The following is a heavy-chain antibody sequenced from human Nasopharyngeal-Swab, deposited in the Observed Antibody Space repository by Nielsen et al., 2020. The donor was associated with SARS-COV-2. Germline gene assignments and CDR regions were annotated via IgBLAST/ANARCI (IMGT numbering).Heavy chain of an antibody. CDR1: GFTFSSYA. CDR2: IGHDGGTK. Sequence: GESLKISCAASGFTFSSYAMHWVRQAPGKGLEWVAVIGHDGGTKIYADSVRGRFTISRDNSKNTVDLQMNSLRVEDTALYYCASTGGRGWLALGAFDIWGQGTMVTVSS. V-gene: IGHV3-30*14. CDR3: ASTGGRGWLALGAFDI. J-gene: IGHJ3*02. D-gene: IGHD6-19*01.